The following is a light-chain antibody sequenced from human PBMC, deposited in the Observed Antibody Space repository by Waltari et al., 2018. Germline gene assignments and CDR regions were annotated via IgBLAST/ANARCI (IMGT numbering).Light chain of an antibody. V-gene: IGKV3-15*01. CDR2: GAS. J-gene: IGKJ1*01. CDR1: QSVSSN. CDR3: QQYNNWPKA. Sequence: EIVMTQSPVTLSVSPGERATLSCRASQSVSSNLAWYQQKPGQAPRLLIYGASTRATGIPARFSGGGSGTEFTLTINSLQSEDFAVYYCQQYNNWPKAFGQGTKLEIK.